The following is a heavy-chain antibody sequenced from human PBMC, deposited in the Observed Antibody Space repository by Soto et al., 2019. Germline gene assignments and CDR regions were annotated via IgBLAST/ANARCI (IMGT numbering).Heavy chain of an antibody. Sequence: SETLSLTCTVSGYSISSGYYWGWIRQPPGKGLEWIGSIYHSGSTYYNPSLKSRVTISVDTSKNQFSLKLSSVTAADTAVYYCASLGGGYYYEGAFDIWGQGTMVTVSS. CDR2: IYHSGST. CDR3: ASLGGGYYYEGAFDI. CDR1: GYSISSGYY. J-gene: IGHJ3*02. V-gene: IGHV4-38-2*02. D-gene: IGHD3-22*01.